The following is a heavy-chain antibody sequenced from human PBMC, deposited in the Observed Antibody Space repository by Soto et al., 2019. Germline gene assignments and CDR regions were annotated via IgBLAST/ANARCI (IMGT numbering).Heavy chain of an antibody. D-gene: IGHD3-9*01. CDR3: AKGGSTYDILTGFYYYYGMDV. V-gene: IGHV3-30*18. CDR1: GFTFGSYG. Sequence: QVQLVESGGGVVQPGRSLRLSCAASGFTFGSYGMHWVRQAPGKGLEWVAVISYDGSNKYYADSVKGRFTISRDNSKNTLYLQMNSLRAEDTAVYYCAKGGSTYDILTGFYYYYGMDVWGQGTTVTVSS. J-gene: IGHJ6*02. CDR2: ISYDGSNK.